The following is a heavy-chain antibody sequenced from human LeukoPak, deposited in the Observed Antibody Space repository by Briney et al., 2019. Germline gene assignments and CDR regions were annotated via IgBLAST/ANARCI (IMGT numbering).Heavy chain of an antibody. J-gene: IGHJ5*02. Sequence: GGSLRLSCAASGFTFSSYSMNWVRQAPGKGLEWVSSISSSSSYIYYADSVKGRFTISRDNAKNSLYLQVNSLRAEDTAVYYCARDLLGYCSGGSCPHWFDPWGQGTLVTVSS. CDR3: ARDLLGYCSGGSCPHWFDP. CDR1: GFTFSSYS. V-gene: IGHV3-21*01. D-gene: IGHD2-15*01. CDR2: ISSSSSYI.